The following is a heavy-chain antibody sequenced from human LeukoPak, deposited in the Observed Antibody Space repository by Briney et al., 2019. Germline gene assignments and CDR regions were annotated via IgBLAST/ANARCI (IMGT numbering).Heavy chain of an antibody. CDR1: GYSFTSYW. D-gene: IGHD2-15*01. CDR3: ANTCSGGSCPHSDAFDI. V-gene: IGHV5-51*01. J-gene: IGHJ3*02. CDR2: IYPGDSDT. Sequence: PGESLKISCKGSGYSFTSYWIGWVRQMPGKGLEWMGIIYPGDSDTRYSPSFQGQVTISADKSISTAYLQWSSLKASDTAMYYCANTCSGGSCPHSDAFDIWGQGTMVTVSS.